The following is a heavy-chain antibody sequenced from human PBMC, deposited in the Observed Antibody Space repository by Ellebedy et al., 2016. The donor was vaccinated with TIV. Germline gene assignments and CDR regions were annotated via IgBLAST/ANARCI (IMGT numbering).Heavy chain of an antibody. CDR3: ARRLRVLLRTDYFFYMDV. Sequence: MPSETLSLTCTVSGGSISPYYWSWVRQSPGKGLEWIGFISETGSTNYRPSLEGRVTISADTSKNQFSLNLTSVTAADTAVYYCARRLRVLLRTDYFFYMDVWGKGTTAIVSS. V-gene: IGHV4-59*01. D-gene: IGHD2-15*01. CDR2: ISETGST. CDR1: GGSISPYY. J-gene: IGHJ6*03.